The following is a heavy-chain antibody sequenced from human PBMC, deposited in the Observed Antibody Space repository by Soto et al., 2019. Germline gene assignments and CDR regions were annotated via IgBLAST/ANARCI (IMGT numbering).Heavy chain of an antibody. D-gene: IGHD2-2*01. Sequence: QVQLVQSGAEVKKPGSSVKVSCKASGGTFSSYAISWVRQAPGQGLEWMGGIIPIFGTANYAQKFQGRVTITADESTSTAFMELSSLRSEDTAVYYCARGVTRNQLLRAWFDPWGQGTLVTVSS. CDR2: IIPIFGTA. V-gene: IGHV1-69*12. J-gene: IGHJ5*02. CDR3: ARGVTRNQLLRAWFDP. CDR1: GGTFSSYA.